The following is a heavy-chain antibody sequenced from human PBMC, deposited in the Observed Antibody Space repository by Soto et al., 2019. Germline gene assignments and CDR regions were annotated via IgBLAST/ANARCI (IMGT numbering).Heavy chain of an antibody. D-gene: IGHD3-16*02. V-gene: IGHV3-15*01. J-gene: IGHJ4*02. CDR1: GFTFSNAW. Sequence: EVQLVESGGGLVKPGGSLRLSCAASGFTFSNAWMSWVRQAPGKGLEWVGRIKSKTDGGTTDYAAPVKGRFTISRDDSKNTLYLQMNSLKTEDTAVYYCTTTSLYDYVWGSYRLIDYWGQGTLVNVSS. CDR2: IKSKTDGGTT. CDR3: TTTSLYDYVWGSYRLIDY.